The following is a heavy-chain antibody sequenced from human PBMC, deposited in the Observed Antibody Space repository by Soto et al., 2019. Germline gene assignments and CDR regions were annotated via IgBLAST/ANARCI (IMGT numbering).Heavy chain of an antibody. J-gene: IGHJ3*02. D-gene: IGHD3-9*01. V-gene: IGHV1-18*01. CDR2: ISAYNGNT. CDR1: GYTFTSYG. CDR3: ARAYYDILTGDLGALDI. Sequence: ASVKVSCKASGYTFTSYGISWVRQAPGQGLEWMGWISAYNGNTNYAQKLQGRVTMTTDTSTSTAYMELRSLRSDDTAVYYCARAYYDILTGDLGALDIWGQGTMVTVSS.